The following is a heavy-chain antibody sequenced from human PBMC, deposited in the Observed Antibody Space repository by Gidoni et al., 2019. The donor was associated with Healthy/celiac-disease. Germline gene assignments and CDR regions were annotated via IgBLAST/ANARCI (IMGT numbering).Heavy chain of an antibody. Sequence: QVQLQESGPGLVKPSETLSLTCTVSGGSISSYYWSWIRQPPGKGLEWIGYIYYSVSTNYNPSLKSRVTISVDTSKNQFSLKLSSVTAADTAVYYCARGYSYAVDYWGQGTLVTVSS. J-gene: IGHJ4*02. D-gene: IGHD5-18*01. CDR1: GGSISSYY. CDR2: IYYSVST. CDR3: ARGYSYAVDY. V-gene: IGHV4-59*01.